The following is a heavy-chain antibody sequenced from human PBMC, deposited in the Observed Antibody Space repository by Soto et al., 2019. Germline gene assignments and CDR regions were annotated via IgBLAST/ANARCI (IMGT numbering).Heavy chain of an antibody. Sequence: ASVKVSCKASGYTFTSYGISWVRQAPGQGLEWMGWISAYNGNTNYAQKLQGRVTMTTDTSTNTAYMELSSLKSDDTAVYYCAREPNSTTSNDGISSGHCWFDHWGQGTQVTVSS. J-gene: IGHJ5*02. CDR1: GYTFTSYG. CDR2: ISAYNGNT. V-gene: IGHV1-18*01. D-gene: IGHD5-12*01. CDR3: AREPNSTTSNDGISSGHCWFDH.